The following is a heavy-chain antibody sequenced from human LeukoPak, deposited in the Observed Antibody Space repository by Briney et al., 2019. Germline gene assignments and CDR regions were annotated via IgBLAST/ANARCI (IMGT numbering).Heavy chain of an antibody. V-gene: IGHV3-9*01. J-gene: IGHJ6*02. D-gene: IGHD2-2*01. Sequence: GRSLRLSCAASGFTFSDYAMHWVRQAPGKGLEWVSGISWNSDIIGYADSEKGRFTISRDSAKNSLYLQMNSLRPEDTAFYYFAKDIRSIVVPPDAMDVWGQGTTVTVSS. CDR2: ISWNSDII. CDR1: GFTFSDYA. CDR3: AKDIRSIVVPPDAMDV.